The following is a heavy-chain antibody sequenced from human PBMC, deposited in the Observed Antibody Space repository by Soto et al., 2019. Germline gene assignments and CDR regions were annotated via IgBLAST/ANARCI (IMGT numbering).Heavy chain of an antibody. D-gene: IGHD6-13*01. CDR3: ATGAGSWDY. Sequence: QVQLVESGGGVVQPGRSLRLSCAASGFTFSSYGMHWVRQAPDKGLEWVAVISYDGSNKYYADSVKGRFTISSDNSKNTLYLQMNSLRAEDKAVYYCATGAGSWDYWGQGTLVTVSS. CDR2: ISYDGSNK. V-gene: IGHV3-30*03. J-gene: IGHJ4*02. CDR1: GFTFSSYG.